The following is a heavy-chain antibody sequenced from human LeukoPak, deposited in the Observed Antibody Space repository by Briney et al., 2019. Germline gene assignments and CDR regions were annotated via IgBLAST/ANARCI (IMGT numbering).Heavy chain of an antibody. D-gene: IGHD6-13*01. V-gene: IGHV4-59*08. CDR2: IYYSGST. Sequence: PSETLSLTCTVSGGSISSYYWSWIRQPPGKGLEWIGYIYYSGSTNYNPSLKSRVTISVDTSKSQFSLKLSSVTAADTAVYYCARHRGVVAAGTYYYYGMDVWGQGTTVTVSS. J-gene: IGHJ6*02. CDR1: GGSISSYY. CDR3: ARHRGVVAAGTYYYYGMDV.